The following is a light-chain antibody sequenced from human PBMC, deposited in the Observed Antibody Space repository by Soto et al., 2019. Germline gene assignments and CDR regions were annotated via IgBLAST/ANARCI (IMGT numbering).Light chain of an antibody. J-gene: IGKJ1*01. Sequence: EIVMTQSPDTLSVSPGERAALSCRTSQSVRSDLAWYQQKPGQAPRLLIYGASNRATGIPARFSGSGSGTEFTLTISSLQSEDFAVYYCQQYGSSGTFGQGTKVDIK. CDR1: QSVRSD. CDR3: QQYGSSGT. CDR2: GAS. V-gene: IGKV3D-15*01.